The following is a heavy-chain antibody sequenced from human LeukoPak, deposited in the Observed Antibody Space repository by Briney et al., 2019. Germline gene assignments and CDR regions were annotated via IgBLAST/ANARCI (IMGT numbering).Heavy chain of an antibody. V-gene: IGHV4-34*01. CDR1: GGSFSGYY. Sequence: ASETLSLTCAVYGGSFSGYYWSWIRQPPGKGLEWIGEINHSGSTNYNPSLKSRVTISVDTSKNQFSLKLSSVTAADTAVYYCAIGGGSSSYVKRYYYYYYGMDVWGQGTTVTVSS. J-gene: IGHJ6*02. CDR2: INHSGST. D-gene: IGHD6-13*01. CDR3: AIGGGSSSYVKRYYYYYYGMDV.